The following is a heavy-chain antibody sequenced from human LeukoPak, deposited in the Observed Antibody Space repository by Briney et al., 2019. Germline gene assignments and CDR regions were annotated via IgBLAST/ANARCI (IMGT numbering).Heavy chain of an antibody. CDR3: ARQWLFGFDY. Sequence: ASVKVSCKTSGYTFTGYHMHWVRQAPGQGLEWMGWMNPNSGNTGYAQKFQGRVTMTRNTSISTAYMELSSLRSEDTAVYYCARQWLFGFDYWGQGTLVTVSS. D-gene: IGHD6-19*01. CDR1: GYTFTGYH. CDR2: MNPNSGNT. J-gene: IGHJ4*02. V-gene: IGHV1-8*02.